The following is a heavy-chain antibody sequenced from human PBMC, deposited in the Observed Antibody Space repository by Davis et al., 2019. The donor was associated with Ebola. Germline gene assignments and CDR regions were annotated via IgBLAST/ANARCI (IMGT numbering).Heavy chain of an antibody. CDR3: NWAYYYYGMDV. CDR2: IKQDGSEK. Sequence: PGGSLRLSCAASGFTFSSYWMSWVRQAPGKGLEWVANIKQDGSEKYYVDSVKGRFTISRDNAKNSLYLQMNSLKTEDTAVYYCNWAYYYYGMDVWGQGTTVTVSS. J-gene: IGHJ6*02. D-gene: IGHD1-1*01. CDR1: GFTFSSYW. V-gene: IGHV3-7*03.